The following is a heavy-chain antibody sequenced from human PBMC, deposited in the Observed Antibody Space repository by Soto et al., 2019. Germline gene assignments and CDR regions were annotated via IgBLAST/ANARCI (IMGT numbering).Heavy chain of an antibody. J-gene: IGHJ4*02. Sequence: GGSLRLSCAASGFTFSVYAMTWVRQVPGKGLEWVSRISDNGGDTYYAGSVKGRFTISRDNSKNTVYLQMNNLRAEDTALYYCAIDRWVVYGSNGGQGTLVTVSS. CDR2: ISDNGGDT. V-gene: IGHV3-23*01. CDR3: AIDRWVVYGSN. CDR1: GFTFSVYA. D-gene: IGHD4-17*01.